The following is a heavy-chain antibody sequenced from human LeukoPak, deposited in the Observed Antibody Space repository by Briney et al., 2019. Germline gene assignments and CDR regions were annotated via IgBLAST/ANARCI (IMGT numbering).Heavy chain of an antibody. D-gene: IGHD3-22*01. CDR2: IKSDGST. Sequence: GGSLRLSCAASGFTFSTYWMHWVRQAPGKGLVWFSRIKSDGSTNYADSVKGRFTISRDNANNTLSLQMNSLRPEDTGVYYCARAPSEIGGYYPEYFRHWGQGTLVTVSS. CDR3: ARAPSEIGGYYPEYFRH. V-gene: IGHV3-74*01. J-gene: IGHJ1*01. CDR1: GFTFSTYW.